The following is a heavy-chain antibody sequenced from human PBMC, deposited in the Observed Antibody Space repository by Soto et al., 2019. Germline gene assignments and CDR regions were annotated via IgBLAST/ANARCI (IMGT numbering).Heavy chain of an antibody. V-gene: IGHV4-28*01. J-gene: IGHJ5*02. D-gene: IGHD3-16*01. Sequence: QVQLQESGPGLVKPSDTLSLTCAVSGYSISSSNWWGWIRQPPGKGLEWLGYIYYSGSTYYNPSLKSRVPMSVDTSKNQSSLKLSSVTAVDTAVYYCARKTGIGWFDPWGQGTLVTVSS. CDR3: ARKTGIGWFDP. CDR1: GYSISSSNW. CDR2: IYYSGST.